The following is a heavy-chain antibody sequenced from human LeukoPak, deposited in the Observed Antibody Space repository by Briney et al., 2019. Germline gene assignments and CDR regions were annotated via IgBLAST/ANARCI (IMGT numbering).Heavy chain of an antibody. CDR2: IKQDGSEK. CDR1: GLTFSSNW. Sequence: PGGPLRLSCVASGLTFSSNWMSWVRQAPGKGLEWVANIKQDGSEKYYVDSVKGRFTISRDNAKKSLYLQMNSLRAEDTAVYYCATVRYLEFWGQGILVTVSS. J-gene: IGHJ4*02. V-gene: IGHV3-7*01. CDR3: ATVRYLEF. D-gene: IGHD3-3*01.